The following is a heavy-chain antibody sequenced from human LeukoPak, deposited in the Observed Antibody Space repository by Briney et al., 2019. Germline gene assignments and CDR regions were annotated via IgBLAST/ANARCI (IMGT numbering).Heavy chain of an antibody. CDR3: ARRQGTAMETWEDY. J-gene: IGHJ4*02. Sequence: SETLSLTCTVSGASISSSTYYWGWIRQPPGRGLEWIGSIYYNGSTYYNPSLKSRVTISVDTSKNQFSLKLSSVTAADTAVYYCARRQGTAMETWEDYWGQGTLVTVSS. V-gene: IGHV4-39*01. CDR1: GASISSSTYY. CDR2: IYYNGST. D-gene: IGHD5-18*01.